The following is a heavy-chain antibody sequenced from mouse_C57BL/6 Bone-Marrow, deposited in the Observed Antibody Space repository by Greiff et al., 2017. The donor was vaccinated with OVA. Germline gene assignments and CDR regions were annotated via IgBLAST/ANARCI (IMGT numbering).Heavy chain of an antibody. D-gene: IGHD2-3*01. J-gene: IGHJ3*01. CDR1: GFNIKDDY. V-gene: IGHV14-4*01. Sequence: VQLQQSGAELVRPGASVKLSCTASGFNIKDDYMHWVKQRPEQGLEWIGWIDPENGDTEYASKLQGKATITEDTSANTAYLQLSSLTSEDTAVYYCTTLDGYLFAYWGQGTLVTVSA. CDR2: IDPENGDT. CDR3: TTLDGYLFAY.